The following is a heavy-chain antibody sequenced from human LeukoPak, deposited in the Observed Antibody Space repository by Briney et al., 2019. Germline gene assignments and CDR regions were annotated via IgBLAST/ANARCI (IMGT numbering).Heavy chain of an antibody. Sequence: ASVKLSCTASGYTLTSYDINWVRQATGQGLEWMGWMNPNRGNTGYAQKFQGRVTITRNTSITTAYMELSSLRSEDTAVYDCARGRGYCSSTSCYTFWFDPWGQGTLVTVSS. V-gene: IGHV1-8*03. CDR3: ARGRGYCSSTSCYTFWFDP. CDR2: MNPNRGNT. D-gene: IGHD2-2*02. J-gene: IGHJ5*02. CDR1: GYTLTSYD.